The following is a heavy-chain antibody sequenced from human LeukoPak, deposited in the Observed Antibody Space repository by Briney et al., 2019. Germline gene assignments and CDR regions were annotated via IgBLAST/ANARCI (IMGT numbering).Heavy chain of an antibody. V-gene: IGHV3-48*04. CDR1: GFTFSSYW. Sequence: GGSLRLSCAASGFTFSSYWMSWVRQAPGKGLEWVSYISSSSSTIYYADSVKGRFTISRDNAKNSLYLQMNSLRAEDTAVYYCARDNGHGYYYYGMDVWGQGTAVTVSS. CDR3: ARDNGHGYYYYGMDV. J-gene: IGHJ6*02. CDR2: ISSSSSTI.